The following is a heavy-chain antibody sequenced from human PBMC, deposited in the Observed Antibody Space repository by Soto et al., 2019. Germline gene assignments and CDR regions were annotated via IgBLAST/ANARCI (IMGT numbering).Heavy chain of an antibody. CDR3: ARGAFTYYYGSGSHNWFDP. J-gene: IGHJ5*02. Sequence: GGSLRLSCAASGFTFSSYAMSWVRQAPGKGLEWVSAISGDGSNTYYADSVKGRFTISRDNSKNTLYLQMNSLRAEDTAVFYCARGAFTYYYGSGSHNWFDPWGQGTLVTVSS. CDR1: GFTFSSYA. D-gene: IGHD3-10*01. V-gene: IGHV3-23*01. CDR2: ISGDGSNT.